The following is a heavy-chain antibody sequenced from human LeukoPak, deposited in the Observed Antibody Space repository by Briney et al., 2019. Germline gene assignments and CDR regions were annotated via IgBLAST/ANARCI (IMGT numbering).Heavy chain of an antibody. D-gene: IGHD3-10*01. CDR3: ARRRSGSYYKNWFDP. CDR2: MNPNSGNT. CDR1: GYPFTSYG. Sequence: ASVKVSCKASGYPFTSYGIVWVRQATGQGLEWMGWMNPNSGNTGYAQKFQGRVTMTRNTSISTAYMELSSLRSEDTAVYYCARRRSGSYYKNWFDPWGQGTLVTVSA. J-gene: IGHJ5*02. V-gene: IGHV1-8*02.